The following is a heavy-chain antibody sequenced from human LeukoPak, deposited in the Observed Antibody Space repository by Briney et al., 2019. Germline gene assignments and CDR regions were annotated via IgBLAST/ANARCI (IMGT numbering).Heavy chain of an antibody. CDR1: GFTFSTHA. CDR3: TRDPPSSGWSFDY. D-gene: IGHD6-19*01. J-gene: IGHJ4*02. CDR2: IWLDGKTT. V-gene: IGHV3-33*01. Sequence: GGSLRLSCAASGFTFSTHAMHWVRQAPAKGLEWVAMIWLDGKTTYYVNSVKGRFTISRDNSKNTVDLRMNSLRAEDTAVYYCTRDPPSSGWSFDYWGQGTLVIVSS.